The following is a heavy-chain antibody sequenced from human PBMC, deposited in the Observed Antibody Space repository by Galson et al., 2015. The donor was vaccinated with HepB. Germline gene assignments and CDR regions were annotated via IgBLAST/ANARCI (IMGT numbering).Heavy chain of an antibody. CDR2: ITGSGGRI. Sequence: SLRLSCAASGFTFSSHAMHWVRQAPGKGLEWVSLITGSGGRINYADSVKGRFAISRDSSKNTLYLQMNSLRAEDTAVYYCARVRDYANTIDYWGQGTLVTVSS. D-gene: IGHD4-17*01. CDR3: ARVRDYANTIDY. J-gene: IGHJ4*02. V-gene: IGHV3-23*01. CDR1: GFTFSSHA.